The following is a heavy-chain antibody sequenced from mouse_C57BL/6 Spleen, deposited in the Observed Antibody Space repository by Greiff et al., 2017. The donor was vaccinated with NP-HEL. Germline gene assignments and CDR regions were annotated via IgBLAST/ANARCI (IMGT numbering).Heavy chain of an antibody. Sequence: VQLQQSGAELVRPGASVTLSCKASGYTFTDYEMHWVKQTPVHGLEWIGAIDPETGGTAYNQKFKGKAILTADKSSSTAYMELRSLTSEDSAVYYCTRSGTTVVGYFDVWGTGTTVTVSS. CDR2: IDPETGGT. D-gene: IGHD1-1*01. V-gene: IGHV1-15*01. CDR3: TRSGTTVVGYFDV. J-gene: IGHJ1*03. CDR1: GYTFTDYE.